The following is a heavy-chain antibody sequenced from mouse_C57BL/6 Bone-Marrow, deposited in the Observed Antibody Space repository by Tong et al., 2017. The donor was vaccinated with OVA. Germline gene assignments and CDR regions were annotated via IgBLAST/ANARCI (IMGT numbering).Heavy chain of an antibody. Sequence: VQLQESGPELVKPGASVKISCKASGYAFSGSWMNWVKQRPGKGLEWIGRIYPGGGDTNYNGKFNGKATLTADKSYSTSYMHLSSLTSEDSAVFFCARSIGSRRFSYWGQGTLVTVSA. CDR3: ARSIGSRRFSY. J-gene: IGHJ3*01. CDR1: GYAFSGSW. V-gene: IGHV1-82*01. CDR2: IYPGGGDT. D-gene: IGHD1-1*01.